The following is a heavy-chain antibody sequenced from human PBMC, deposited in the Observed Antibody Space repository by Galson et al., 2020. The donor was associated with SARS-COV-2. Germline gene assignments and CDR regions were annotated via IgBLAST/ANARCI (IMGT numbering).Heavy chain of an antibody. V-gene: IGHV4-59*01. J-gene: IGHJ6*02. D-gene: IGHD5-12*01. CDR2: IYYSGST. CDR1: GGSISSYY. CDR3: ARDRWLRFGMDV. Sequence: SETLSLTCTVSGGSISSYYWSWIRQPPGKGLEWIGYIYYSGSTNYNPSLKSRVTISVDTSKNQFSLKLSSVTAADTAVYYCARDRWLRFGMDVWGQGTTVTVSS.